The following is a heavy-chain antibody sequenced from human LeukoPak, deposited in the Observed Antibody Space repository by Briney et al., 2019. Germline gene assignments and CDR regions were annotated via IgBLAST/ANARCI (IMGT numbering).Heavy chain of an antibody. CDR2: IYHSGST. Sequence: PSETLSLTCAVYGGSISSGDYSWSWIRQPPGKGLEWIGYIYHSGSTYYNPSLKSRVTISVDRSKNQFSLKLISVTAGDTAVYYCALWLGEPHEAFDIWGQGTMATVSS. CDR1: GGSISSGDYS. J-gene: IGHJ3*02. CDR3: ALWLGEPHEAFDI. V-gene: IGHV4-30-2*01. D-gene: IGHD3-10*01.